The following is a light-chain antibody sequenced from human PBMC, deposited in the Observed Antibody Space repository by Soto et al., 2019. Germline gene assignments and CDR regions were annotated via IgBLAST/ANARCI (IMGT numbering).Light chain of an antibody. J-gene: IGKJ1*01. Sequence: DVEMTQTPLSLSVAPGQPASISCKSSQSLLHITGETFLFWYLQKPGQSPQLLIYDASSLESGVPSRFSGSGSGTEFTLTISSLQPDDFATYYCQQYNSYWTFGQGTKVDIK. CDR1: QSLLHITGETF. CDR2: DAS. CDR3: QQYNSYWT. V-gene: IGKV2-29*03.